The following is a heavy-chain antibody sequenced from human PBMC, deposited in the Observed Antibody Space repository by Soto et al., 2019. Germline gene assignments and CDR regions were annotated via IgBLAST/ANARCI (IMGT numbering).Heavy chain of an antibody. J-gene: IGHJ1*01. CDR3: AREAINSSGYSRYFQH. V-gene: IGHV1-46*01. CDR2: INPSGGST. CDR1: GYTFTHYH. D-gene: IGHD3-22*01. Sequence: ASVKVSCKASGYTFTHYHVYWVRQAPGRGLEWLGMINPSGGSTTYAQNLQGRVTMTRDTSTNTVYMVLSSLRSEDTAVYYCAREAINSSGYSRYFQHWGQGTLVTVSS.